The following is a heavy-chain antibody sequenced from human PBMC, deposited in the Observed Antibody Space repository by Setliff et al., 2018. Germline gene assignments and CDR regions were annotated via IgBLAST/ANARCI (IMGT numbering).Heavy chain of an antibody. Sequence: PGGSLRLSCAASGFTFSNYAMTWVRQAPGKGLEWVSAITVSGNTYYADSVKVRFTISRDNSKNTLYLQMNSLRAEDTAVYYCAKGVGSYYTSMYFDYWGQGTLVTVSS. CDR2: ITVSGNT. J-gene: IGHJ4*02. V-gene: IGHV3-23*01. CDR1: GFTFSNYA. CDR3: AKGVGSYYTSMYFDY. D-gene: IGHD1-26*01.